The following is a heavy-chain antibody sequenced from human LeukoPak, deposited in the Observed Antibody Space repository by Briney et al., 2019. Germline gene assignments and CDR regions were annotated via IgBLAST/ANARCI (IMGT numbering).Heavy chain of an antibody. CDR2: LNPNSGGT. J-gene: IGHJ4*02. D-gene: IGHD6-6*01. Sequence: XXQXXXXGXEWMGWLNPNSGGTNYAQKFQGRVTMTRDTSISTAYMELSRLRSDDTAVYYCAREDQGGSSGPLYNYWGQGTLVTVSS. V-gene: IGHV1-2*02. CDR3: AREDQGGSSGPLYNY.